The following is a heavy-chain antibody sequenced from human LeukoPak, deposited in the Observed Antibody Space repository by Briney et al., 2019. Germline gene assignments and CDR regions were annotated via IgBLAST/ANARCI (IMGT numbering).Heavy chain of an antibody. V-gene: IGHV4-31*03. Sequence: PSQTLSLTCTVSGGSISSGGYYWSWIRQHPGKGLEWIGYIYYSGSTYYNPSLKSRVTISVDTSKNQFSLKLSSVTAADTAVYYCARGQLKCGELLPRGGFDYWGQGTLVTVSS. CDR1: GGSISSGGYY. CDR3: ARGQLKCGELLPRGGFDY. J-gene: IGHJ4*02. D-gene: IGHD3-10*01. CDR2: IYYSGST.